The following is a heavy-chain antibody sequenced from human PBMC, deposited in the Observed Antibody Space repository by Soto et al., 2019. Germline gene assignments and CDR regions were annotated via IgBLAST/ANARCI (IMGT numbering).Heavy chain of an antibody. V-gene: IGHV4-34*01. CDR2: INHSGST. J-gene: IGHJ4*02. CDR1: GGSFSGYY. Sequence: SETLSLTCAVYGGSFSGYYWSWIRQPPGKGLEWIGEINHSGSTNYNPSLKSRVTISVDTSKNQFSLKLCSVTAADTAVYYCARRDYSSSGVYFDYWGQGTLVTVSS. CDR3: ARRDYSSSGVYFDY. D-gene: IGHD6-13*01.